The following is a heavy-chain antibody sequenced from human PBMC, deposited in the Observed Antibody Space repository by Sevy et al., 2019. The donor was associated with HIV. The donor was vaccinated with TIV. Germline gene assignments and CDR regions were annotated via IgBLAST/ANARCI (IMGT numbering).Heavy chain of an antibody. CDR3: ARDHWYYYGSGSYPDYYYYGMDV. D-gene: IGHD3-10*01. CDR1: GYTFTSYY. J-gene: IGHJ6*02. Sequence: ASVKVSCKASGYTFTSYYMHWVRQAPGQGLEWMGIINPSGGSTSYAQKFQGRVTMTRDTSTSTVYMELSILRSEDTAVYYCARDHWYYYGSGSYPDYYYYGMDVWVQGTTVTVSS. V-gene: IGHV1-46*03. CDR2: INPSGGST.